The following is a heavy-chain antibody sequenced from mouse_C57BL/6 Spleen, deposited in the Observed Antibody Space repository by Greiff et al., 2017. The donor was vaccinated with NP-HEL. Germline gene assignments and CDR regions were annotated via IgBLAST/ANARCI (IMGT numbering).Heavy chain of an antibody. CDR1: GYTFTTYP. CDR3: ARGIYYDYDGFAY. V-gene: IGHV1-47*01. Sequence: QVQLKESGAEIVKPGASVKMSCKASGYTFTTYPIEWMKQNHGKSLEWIGNFHPYNDDTKYNEKFKGKATLTVEKSSSTVYLELSRLTSDDSAVYYCARGIYYDYDGFAYWGQGTLVTVSA. J-gene: IGHJ3*01. CDR2: FHPYNDDT. D-gene: IGHD2-4*01.